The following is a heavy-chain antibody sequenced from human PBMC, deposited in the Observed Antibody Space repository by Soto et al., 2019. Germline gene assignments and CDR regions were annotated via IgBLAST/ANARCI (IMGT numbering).Heavy chain of an antibody. CDR2: ISAYNGNT. J-gene: IGHJ4*02. CDR1: GYTFTSYG. V-gene: IGHV1-18*01. D-gene: IGHD3-22*01. Sequence: ASVKVSCKASGYTFTSYGISWVRQAPGQGLEWMGWISAYNGNTNYAQKLQGKVTMTTDTSTSTAYMELRSLRSDDTAVYYCARVLGYYDSSGSDYWGQGTLVNVSS. CDR3: ARVLGYYDSSGSDY.